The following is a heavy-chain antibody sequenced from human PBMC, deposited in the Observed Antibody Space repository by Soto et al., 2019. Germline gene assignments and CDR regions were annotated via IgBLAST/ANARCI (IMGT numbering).Heavy chain of an antibody. D-gene: IGHD3-22*01. CDR3: ASEVITTLAFDI. CDR2: MNPNSGNT. J-gene: IGHJ3*02. CDR1: GYTFTSYD. Sequence: ASVKVSCKASGYTFTSYDINWVRQATGQGLEWMGWMNPNSGNTGYAQKFQGRVTMTRNTSISTAYMELSSLRSEDTAVYYCASEVITTLAFDIWGQGTMVTVSS. V-gene: IGHV1-8*01.